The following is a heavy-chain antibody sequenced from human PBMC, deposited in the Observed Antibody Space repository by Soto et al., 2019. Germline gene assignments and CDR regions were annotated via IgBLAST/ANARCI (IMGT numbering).Heavy chain of an antibody. CDR3: AEDGIRDLGTVSAFLLNRSSDL. CDR2: ITSSGGT. Sequence: LSCEASGFTFYNYAMAWVRQAPGRGREWVSGITSSGGTYYADAVKGRFTISRDNSENTLYLQMNSLRAEDTVFFFQAEDGIRDLGTVSAFLLNRSSDL. J-gene: IGHJ2*01. D-gene: IGHD2-15*01. V-gene: IGHV3-23*01. CDR1: GFTFYNYA.